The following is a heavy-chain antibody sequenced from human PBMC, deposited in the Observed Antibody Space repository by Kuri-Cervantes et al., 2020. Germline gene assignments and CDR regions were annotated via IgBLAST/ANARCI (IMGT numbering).Heavy chain of an antibody. D-gene: IGHD6-19*01. CDR1: GGSISSSSYY. V-gene: IGHV4-39*01. J-gene: IGHJ4*02. Sequence: SETLSLTCTVSGGSISSSSYYWGWIRQPPGKGLEWIGSIYYSGSTYYNPSLKSRVTISVDTSKNQFSLKLSSVIAADTAVYYCARRSGWYGNFDYWGQGTLVTVSS. CDR3: ARRSGWYGNFDY. CDR2: IYYSGST.